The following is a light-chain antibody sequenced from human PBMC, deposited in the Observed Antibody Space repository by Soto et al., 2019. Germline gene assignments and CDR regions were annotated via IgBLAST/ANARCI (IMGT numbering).Light chain of an antibody. CDR1: QSVSSN. J-gene: IGKJ1*01. V-gene: IGKV3-15*01. Sequence: EIVLTQSPGNLSLSPGERATLSCRASQSVSSNLAWYQQKPGQAPRLLIYGASTRATGIPARFSGSGSGTEFTLTISSLQPDDFATYYCQHYNSYPEAFGQGTKVDIK. CDR3: QHYNSYPEA. CDR2: GAS.